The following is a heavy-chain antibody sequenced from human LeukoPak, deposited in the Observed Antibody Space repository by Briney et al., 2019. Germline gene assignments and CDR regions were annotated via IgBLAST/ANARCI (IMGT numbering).Heavy chain of an antibody. CDR3: ARDYGGSSPFDY. CDR1: GFTFSSYG. Sequence: PGGSLRLSCAASGFTFSSYGMHWVRQAPGKGLEWVSAISGSGGSTYYADSVKGRFTISRDNDKNSLYLHMNSLRAEDTAVYYCARDYGGSSPFDYWGQGTLVTVSS. CDR2: ISGSGGST. V-gene: IGHV3-21*01. D-gene: IGHD4-23*01. J-gene: IGHJ4*02.